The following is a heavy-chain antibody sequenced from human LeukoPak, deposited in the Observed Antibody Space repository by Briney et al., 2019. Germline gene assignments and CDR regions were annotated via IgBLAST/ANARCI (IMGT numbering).Heavy chain of an antibody. CDR3: ARGEGDYDYYYGMDV. V-gene: IGHV4-30-2*01. Sequence: LSCAASGFTFSSYAISWVRQPPGKGLEWIGYIYHSGSTYYNPSLKSRVTISVDRSKNQFSLKLSSVTAADTAVYYCARGEGDYDYYYGMDVWGQGTTVTVSS. CDR2: IYHSGST. CDR1: GFTFSSYA. D-gene: IGHD2-21*02. J-gene: IGHJ6*02.